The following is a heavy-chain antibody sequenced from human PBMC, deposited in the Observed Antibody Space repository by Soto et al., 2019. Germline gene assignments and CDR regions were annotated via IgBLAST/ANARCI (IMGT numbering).Heavy chain of an antibody. J-gene: IGHJ5*02. CDR1: GGSFNNYC. D-gene: IGHD3-10*01. Sequence: QVRLQQWGAGLVRPSETLSLTCAVYGGSFNNYCWSWVRQPPGKGLEWIGEVCPGGRTNYSPTLKREGRIVVEGSKNQFALRLTSVTVADTAVYYCARGDYGQYDAYNWFDPWGQGNLVIVAS. V-gene: IGHV4-34*02. CDR3: ARGDYGQYDAYNWFDP. CDR2: VCPGGRT.